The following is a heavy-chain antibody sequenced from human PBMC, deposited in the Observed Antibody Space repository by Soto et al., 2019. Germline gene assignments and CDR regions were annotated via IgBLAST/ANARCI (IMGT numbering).Heavy chain of an antibody. V-gene: IGHV3-74*01. Sequence: GGSLRLSCAASGFAFSTYWMHWARQAPGKGLLWVARIKFDGSSTYSADSVKGRFTISRDDAKNTLYLQMNGLRVDDTAVYYCARGAKNIYAMDVWGQGTTVTVPS. CDR1: GFAFSTYW. CDR3: ARGAKNIYAMDV. J-gene: IGHJ6*02. CDR2: IKFDGSST.